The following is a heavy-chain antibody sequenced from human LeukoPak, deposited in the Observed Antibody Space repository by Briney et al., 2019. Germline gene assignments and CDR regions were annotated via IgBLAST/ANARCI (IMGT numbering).Heavy chain of an antibody. Sequence: ASVKVSCKASGYTFTSYYMHWVRQAPGQGLEWMGIINPSGGSTSYAQKFQGRVTMTRDTSTSTVYMELSSLRSEDTAVYYCARSRASGYETYYYYMDVWGKGTTVTISS. CDR3: ARSRASGYETYYYYMDV. D-gene: IGHD5-12*01. CDR2: INPSGGST. CDR1: GYTFTSYY. V-gene: IGHV1-46*01. J-gene: IGHJ6*03.